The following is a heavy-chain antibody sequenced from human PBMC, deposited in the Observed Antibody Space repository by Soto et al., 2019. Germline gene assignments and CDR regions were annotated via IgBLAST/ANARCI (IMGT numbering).Heavy chain of an antibody. CDR1: GYTFSGYY. D-gene: IGHD6-13*01. J-gene: IGHJ6*02. V-gene: IGHV1-2*04. CDR2: INPNSGGT. Sequence: ASVKVSCKASGYTFSGYYMHWVRQAPGQGLEWMGWINPNSGGTNYAQKFQGWVTMTRDTSISTAYMELSRLRSDDTAAYYCARGDHSSSWYYYYYGMDVWGQGTTVTVSS. CDR3: ARGDHSSSWYYYYYGMDV.